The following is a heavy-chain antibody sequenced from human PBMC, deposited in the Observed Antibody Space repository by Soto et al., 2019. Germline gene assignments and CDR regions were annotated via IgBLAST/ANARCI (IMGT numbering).Heavy chain of an antibody. Sequence: QAQLVQSGGEVKKPGASVKVSCRASGYTFTSYGYAWVRQAPGQGLEWMGWISAYNGDTNYAQKFQDRVTLTTDTSTTTDHMELRNLESDDTAVYYCARSGAYCTSITCLFDSFWGLGTLVTVSS. V-gene: IGHV1-18*01. J-gene: IGHJ4*02. CDR1: GYTFTSYG. CDR2: ISAYNGDT. D-gene: IGHD2-8*01. CDR3: ARSGAYCTSITCLFDSF.